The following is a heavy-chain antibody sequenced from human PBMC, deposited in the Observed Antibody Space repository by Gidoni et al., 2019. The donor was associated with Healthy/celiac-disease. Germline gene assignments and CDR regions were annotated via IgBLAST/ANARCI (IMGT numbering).Heavy chain of an antibody. CDR1: GGTFSSYA. J-gene: IGHJ6*02. CDR2: IIPIFGTA. Sequence: QVQLVQSGAEVKKPGSSVKVSCKASGGTFSSYAISWVRQAPGQGLEWMGGIIPIFGTANDAQKFQGRVTITADKSTSTAYMELSSLRSEDTAVYYCARDSCSGGSCYPGYYYYGMDVWGQGTTVTVSS. V-gene: IGHV1-69*06. CDR3: ARDSCSGGSCYPGYYYYGMDV. D-gene: IGHD2-15*01.